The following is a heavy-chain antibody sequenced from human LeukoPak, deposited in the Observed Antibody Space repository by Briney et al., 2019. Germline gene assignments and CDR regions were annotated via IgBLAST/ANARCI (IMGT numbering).Heavy chain of an antibody. V-gene: IGHV4-34*01. Sequence: SETLTLTCAVYDGSFSSYYWSWIRQPPGKGLEWIGENNHSGSTNYNPSLKSRVTVSVDTSKNQFSLKLSSVTAADTAVYYCARGPGITAAGNFDYWGKRTLVTVSS. CDR3: ARGPGITAAGNFDY. CDR1: DGSFSSYY. CDR2: NNHSGST. D-gene: IGHD6-13*01. J-gene: IGHJ4*02.